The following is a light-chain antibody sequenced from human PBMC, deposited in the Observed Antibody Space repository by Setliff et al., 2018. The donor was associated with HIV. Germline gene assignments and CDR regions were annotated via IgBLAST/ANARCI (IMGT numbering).Light chain of an antibody. J-gene: IGLJ2*01. CDR1: NSNIGAGFD. CDR3: QSYDSSLNVV. CDR2: DNK. V-gene: IGLV1-40*01. Sequence: QSALAQPPSVSGAPGQRVTISCTGNNSNIGAGFDVHWYRQLPGTAPKVLIYDNKSRPSGVPDRFSGTKSGSSASLAIAGLQAEDEADYYCQSYDSSLNVVFGGGTKVTVL.